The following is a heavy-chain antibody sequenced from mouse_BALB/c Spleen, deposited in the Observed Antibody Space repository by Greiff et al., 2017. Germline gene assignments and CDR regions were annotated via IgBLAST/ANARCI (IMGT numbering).Heavy chain of an antibody. CDR1: GFTFSDYY. CDR3: ARDDWDERFAY. V-gene: IGHV5-4*02. J-gene: IGHJ3*01. CDR2: ISDGGSYT. D-gene: IGHD4-1*01. Sequence: EVHLVESGGGLVKPGGSLKLSCAASGFTFSDYYMYWVRQTPEKRLEWVATISDGGSYTYYPDSVKGRFTISRDNAKNNLYLQMSSLKSEDTAMYYCARDDWDERFAYWGQGTLVTVSA.